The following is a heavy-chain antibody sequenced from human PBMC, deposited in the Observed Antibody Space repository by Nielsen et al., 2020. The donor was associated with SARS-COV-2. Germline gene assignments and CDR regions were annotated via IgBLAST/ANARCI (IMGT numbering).Heavy chain of an antibody. CDR2: INSDGSST. V-gene: IGHV3-74*01. CDR3: AKVFGNVCPYN. J-gene: IGHJ4*02. CDR1: GFTFSSYW. D-gene: IGHD3-10*02. Sequence: GGSLRLSCAASGFTFSSYWMHWVRQAPGKGLVWVSRINSDGSSTSYADSVKGRFTISRDNAKNSLYLQMNSLTAEDTAVYYCAKVFGNVCPYNWGQGTLVTVSS.